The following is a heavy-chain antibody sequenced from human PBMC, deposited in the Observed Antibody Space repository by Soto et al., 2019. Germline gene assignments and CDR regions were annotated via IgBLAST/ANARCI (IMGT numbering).Heavy chain of an antibody. Sequence: VQLVESGGGVVQPGGSLRLSCAASGFIFSTYGMHWVRQVPGKGLEWVAHISYVGSNEHYADSVKGRFTVSRDNAKNTLSLQMTSLRSEDTAIYYCTKEYIVGTTWGYFESWGQGTLVTVSS. CDR1: GFIFSTYG. V-gene: IGHV3-30*18. CDR3: TKEYIVGTTWGYFES. CDR2: ISYVGSNE. J-gene: IGHJ4*02. D-gene: IGHD1-26*01.